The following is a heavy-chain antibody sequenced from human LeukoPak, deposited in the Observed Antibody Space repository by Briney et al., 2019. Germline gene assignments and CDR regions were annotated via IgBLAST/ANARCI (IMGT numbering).Heavy chain of an antibody. CDR1: GFSFSSHA. J-gene: IGHJ4*02. CDR3: AKWITGSGSAFDY. CDR2: ISSSGTGT. V-gene: IGHV3-23*01. Sequence: GSLRLSCAVSGFSFSSHAMTWVRQAPGKGLEWVSAISSSGTGTYYADSVKGRFIISRDNSKNTLYLQVSSLRAEDTALYYCAKWITGSGSAFDYWGPGTLVTVSS. D-gene: IGHD3-10*01.